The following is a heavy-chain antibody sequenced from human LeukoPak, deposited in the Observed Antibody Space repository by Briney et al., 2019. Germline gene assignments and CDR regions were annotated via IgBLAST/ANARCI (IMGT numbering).Heavy chain of an antibody. CDR2: INPNSGGT. Sequence: ASVKVSCKASGYTFTGYYMHWVRQAPGQGLEWMGWINPNSGGTNYAQKFQGRVTMTRDTSISTAYMELSRLRSDDTAVYYCARVVRDSSGWRNAFDIWGQGTMVTVSS. J-gene: IGHJ3*02. CDR1: GYTFTGYY. CDR3: ARVVRDSSGWRNAFDI. V-gene: IGHV1-2*02. D-gene: IGHD6-19*01.